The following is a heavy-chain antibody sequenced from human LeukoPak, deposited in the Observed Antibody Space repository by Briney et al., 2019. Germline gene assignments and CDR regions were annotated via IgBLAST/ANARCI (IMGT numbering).Heavy chain of an antibody. V-gene: IGHV4-39*07. CDR2: INHSGST. D-gene: IGHD5-12*01. CDR1: GGSISSSTYY. Sequence: PSETLSLTCTVSGGSISSSTYYWSWIRQPPGKGLEWIGEINHSGSTNYNPSLKSRVTISVDTSKNQFSLKLSSVTAADTAVYYCARGRRGYSGYLDYWGQGTLVTVSS. CDR3: ARGRRGYSGYLDY. J-gene: IGHJ4*02.